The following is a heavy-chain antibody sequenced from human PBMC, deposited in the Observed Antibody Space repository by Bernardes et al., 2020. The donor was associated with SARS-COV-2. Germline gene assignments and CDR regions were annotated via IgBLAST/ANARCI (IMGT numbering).Heavy chain of an antibody. CDR1: EYIFTDQY. J-gene: IGHJ4*02. V-gene: IGHV1-2*02. Sequence: ASVKVSCKASEYIFTDQYVHWVRQAPGQGLEWMGWIYPKTGGTDYAQKFQVRLTLSRDMSISAAYMELSDLTYDDTAVYYCAKNSGSLLWLHQARPLDFWGQGALVTVSS. D-gene: IGHD3-10*01. CDR2: IYPKTGGT. CDR3: AKNSGSLLWLHQARPLDF.